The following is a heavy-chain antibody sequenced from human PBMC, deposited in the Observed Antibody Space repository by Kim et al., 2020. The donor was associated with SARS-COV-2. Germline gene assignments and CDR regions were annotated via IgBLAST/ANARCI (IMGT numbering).Heavy chain of an antibody. CDR1: GFTFSSYG. Sequence: GGSLRLSCAASGFTFSSYGMHWVRQAPGKGLEWVAVISYDGSNKYYADSVKGRFTISRDNSKNTLYLQMNSLRAEDTAVYYCATSEGRYYDSSGYYFDYWGQGTLVTVSS. CDR2: ISYDGSNK. V-gene: IGHV3-30*03. CDR3: ATSEGRYYDSSGYYFDY. D-gene: IGHD3-22*01. J-gene: IGHJ4*02.